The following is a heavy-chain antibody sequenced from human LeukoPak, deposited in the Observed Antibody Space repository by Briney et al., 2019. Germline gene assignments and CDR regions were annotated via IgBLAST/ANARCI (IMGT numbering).Heavy chain of an antibody. CDR1: GNSFTGYY. V-gene: IGHV1-69*06. D-gene: IGHD2-15*01. J-gene: IGHJ5*02. CDR3: ARRVCGGSCYTHWFDP. Sequence: ASVKVSCKASGNSFTGYYIHWVRQAPGQGLEWMGGIIPIFGTANYAQKFQGRVTITADKSTSTAYMELSSLRSEDTAVYYCARRVCGGSCYTHWFDPWGQGTLVTVSS. CDR2: IIPIFGTA.